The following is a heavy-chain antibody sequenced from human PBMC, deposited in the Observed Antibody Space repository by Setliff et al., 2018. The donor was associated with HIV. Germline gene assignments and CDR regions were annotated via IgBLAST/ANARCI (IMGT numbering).Heavy chain of an antibody. D-gene: IGHD2-21*01. CDR3: TRAQIAAPRPFDY. CDR2: INRKGVT. Sequence: SETLSLTCAVYGGAFNGYYWTWIRQSPGRGLEWIGEINRKGVTNYSPSLMRRATISAETSKNQFSLRLSSVTAADTALYFCTRAQIAAPRPFDYWGQGTLVTSP. V-gene: IGHV4-34*01. J-gene: IGHJ4*02. CDR1: GGAFNGYY.